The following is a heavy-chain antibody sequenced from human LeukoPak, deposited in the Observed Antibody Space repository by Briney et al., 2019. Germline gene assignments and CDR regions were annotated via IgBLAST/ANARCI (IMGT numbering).Heavy chain of an antibody. CDR1: GYSTSSGYY. J-gene: IGHJ4*02. Sequence: SETLSLTCAVSGYSTSSGYYWGWIRQPPGKGLEWIGSIYHSGSTYYNPSLKSRVTISVDTSKNQFSLKLSSVTAADTAVYYCARHTFYYGSGREDWGQGTLVTVSS. V-gene: IGHV4-38-2*01. D-gene: IGHD3-10*01. CDR3: ARHTFYYGSGRED. CDR2: IYHSGST.